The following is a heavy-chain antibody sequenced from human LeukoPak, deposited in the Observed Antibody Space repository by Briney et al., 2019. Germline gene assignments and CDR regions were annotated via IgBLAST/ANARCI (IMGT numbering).Heavy chain of an antibody. Sequence: GGSLRLSCAGSGFTFRSYGMSWVRQGPGEGLEWVSTITESGGGAYYADSVKGRFTISRDNSKNTVYLQMNSLRAEDTAVYYCAKSGPYYFDYWGQGTLVTVSS. V-gene: IGHV3-23*01. J-gene: IGHJ4*02. CDR1: GFTFRSYG. CDR3: AKSGPYYFDY. CDR2: ITESGGGA.